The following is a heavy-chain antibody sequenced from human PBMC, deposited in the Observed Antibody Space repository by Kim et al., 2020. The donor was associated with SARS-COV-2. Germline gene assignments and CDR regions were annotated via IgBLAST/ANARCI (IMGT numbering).Heavy chain of an antibody. J-gene: IGHJ4*02. V-gene: IGHV3-21*01. CDR3: AREEYCGGDCYPGALFDS. CDR2: ISSSSGYK. D-gene: IGHD2-21*02. Sequence: GGSLRLSCAASGFTFGSYNVNWVRQAPGKGLEWVASISSSSGYKYYADLVKGRFTISRDNAKNSLYLQMNSLRAEDTAVYFCAREEYCGGDCYPGALFDSWGQGTLVIVSS. CDR1: GFTFGSYN.